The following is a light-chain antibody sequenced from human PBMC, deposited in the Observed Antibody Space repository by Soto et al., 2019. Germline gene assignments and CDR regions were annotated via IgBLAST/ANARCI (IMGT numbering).Light chain of an antibody. Sequence: QSVLTQPPSASGSPGQSVTISCTGTSSDIGGYNYVSWYQQHPGKAPKLMIYEASKRPSEVPDRFSGSKSGNTASLNVSGLQAEDEADYYCSSYAGSNTYVFGTGTKVTVL. J-gene: IGLJ1*01. CDR2: EAS. CDR3: SSYAGSNTYV. CDR1: SSDIGGYNY. V-gene: IGLV2-8*01.